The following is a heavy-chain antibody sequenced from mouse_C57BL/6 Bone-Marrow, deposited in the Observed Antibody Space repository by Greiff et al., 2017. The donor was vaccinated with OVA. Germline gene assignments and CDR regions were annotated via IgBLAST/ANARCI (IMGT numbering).Heavy chain of an antibody. CDR1: GFTFTDYY. Sequence: EVQVVESGGGLVQPGGSLSLSCAASGFTFTDYYMSWVRQPPGKALEWLGFIRNKANGYTTEYSASVKGRFTISRDNSQSILYLQMNTLRAEDSATYYCARRTYFDYWGQGTTLTVSS. V-gene: IGHV7-3*01. CDR3: ARRTYFDY. CDR2: IRNKANGYTT. J-gene: IGHJ2*01.